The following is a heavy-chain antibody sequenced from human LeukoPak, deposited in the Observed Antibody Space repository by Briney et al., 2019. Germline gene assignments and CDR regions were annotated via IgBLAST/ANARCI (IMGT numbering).Heavy chain of an antibody. CDR2: ISSGSSYI. V-gene: IGHV3-21*01. CDR1: GFTFSNYR. CDR3: ARDPGGSANIDY. J-gene: IGHJ4*02. Sequence: PGGSLRLSCAASGFTFSNYRMNWGRQAPEQGLEWVSSISSGSSYIYYADSVKGRFTISRDNAKNSLFLQMNSLRAEDTAVYYCARDPGGSANIDYWGQGTLVTVSS. D-gene: IGHD1-26*01.